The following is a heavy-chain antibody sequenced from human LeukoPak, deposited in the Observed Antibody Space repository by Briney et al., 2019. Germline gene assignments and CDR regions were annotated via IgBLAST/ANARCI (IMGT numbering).Heavy chain of an antibody. CDR3: ARHSSRGGAFDI. CDR1: GGSISSYY. CDR2: ISYSGST. Sequence: SETLSLTCTVSGGSISSYYWSWIRQPPGKGLEWIGYISYSGSTNYNPSLKSRVTISVDMSKNQFSLKLSSVTAADTAVYYCARHSSRGGAFDIWGQGTMVTVSS. V-gene: IGHV4-59*08. J-gene: IGHJ3*02. D-gene: IGHD6-13*01.